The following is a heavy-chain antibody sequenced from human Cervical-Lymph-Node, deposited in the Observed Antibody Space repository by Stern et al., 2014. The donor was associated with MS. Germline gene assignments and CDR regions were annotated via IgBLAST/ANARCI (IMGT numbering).Heavy chain of an antibody. CDR1: GFTFSTYW. CDR3: ARGVMVAATYAYDI. Sequence: EVQLVESWGGLVQPGGSLRLSCAASGFTFSTYWMHWVRQAPGQGLVWVSRINSDESSTTYADSVKGRFSISRDNDKNTLYLQMNSLRAEDTAVYYCARGVMVAATYAYDIWGQGTMVTISS. CDR2: INSDESST. D-gene: IGHD2-15*01. V-gene: IGHV3-74*02. J-gene: IGHJ3*02.